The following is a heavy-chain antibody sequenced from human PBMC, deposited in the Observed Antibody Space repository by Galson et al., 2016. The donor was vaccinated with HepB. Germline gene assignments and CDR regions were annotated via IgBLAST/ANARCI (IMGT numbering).Heavy chain of an antibody. CDR2: ISGSGGST. Sequence: SLRLSCAASGFTFSSYAMSWVRQAPGKGLEWVSAISGSGGSTYYADSVKGRFTISRDNSRDTLFLLMTSLRAEDTAVYYCARDPGGSSGHGMDFWGQGTTVTVSS. V-gene: IGHV3-23*01. CDR3: ARDPGGSSGHGMDF. CDR1: GFTFSSYA. D-gene: IGHD6-13*01. J-gene: IGHJ6*02.